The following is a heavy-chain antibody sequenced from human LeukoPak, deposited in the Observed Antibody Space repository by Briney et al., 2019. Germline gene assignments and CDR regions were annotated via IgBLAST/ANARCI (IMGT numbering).Heavy chain of an antibody. CDR1: GFTFSSYA. V-gene: IGHV3-23*01. CDR2: ISGSGGDT. J-gene: IGHJ4*02. CDR3: AKDPESYDFWSGPYFDY. Sequence: GGSLRLSCAASGFTFSSYAMSWVRQAPGKGLEWVSAISGSGGDTYYADSVKGRFTISRDNSKNTLYLQMNSLRAEDTAVYYCAKDPESYDFWSGPYFDYWGQGTLVTVSS. D-gene: IGHD3-3*01.